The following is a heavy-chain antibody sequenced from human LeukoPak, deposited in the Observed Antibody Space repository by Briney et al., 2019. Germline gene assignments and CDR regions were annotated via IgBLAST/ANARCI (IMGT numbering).Heavy chain of an antibody. D-gene: IGHD2-21*01. V-gene: IGHV1-3*01. CDR2: INAGNGNT. J-gene: IGHJ4*02. CDR1: GYTFTSYA. CDR3: ARGPRHIVEN. Sequence: ASVKVSCKASGYTFTSYAMHWVRQAPGQRLEWMGWINAGNGNTKYSQKFQGRVTMTRNTSISTAYMELSSLRSEDTAVYYCARGPRHIVENWGQGTLVTVSS.